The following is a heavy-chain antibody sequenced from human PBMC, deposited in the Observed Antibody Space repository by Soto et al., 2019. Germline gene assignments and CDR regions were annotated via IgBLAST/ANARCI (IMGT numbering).Heavy chain of an antibody. CDR1: GGSMNTYF. CDR2: IYYSGNT. J-gene: IGHJ4*02. Sequence: QVQLQESGPGLVKPSETLSLTCTVSGGSMNTYFWSWIRQPPGKRLEWIGYIYYSGNTNYNPSLQTRVTISGDTSKNQFSLQLSSVTAADTAVYYCARTYGDNSYYFDYWGQGTLVTVSS. V-gene: IGHV4-59*01. CDR3: ARTYGDNSYYFDY. D-gene: IGHD4-17*01.